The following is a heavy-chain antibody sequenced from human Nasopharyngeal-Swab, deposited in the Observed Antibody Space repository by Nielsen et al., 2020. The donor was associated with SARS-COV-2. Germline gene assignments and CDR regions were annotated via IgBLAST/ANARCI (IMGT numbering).Heavy chain of an antibody. V-gene: IGHV1-69*13. CDR1: GYTFSDYY. Sequence: SVKVSCKASGYTFSDYYIHWVRQAPGQGLEWMGGIIPIFGTANYAQKFQGRVTITADESTSTAYMELSSLRSEDTAVYYCARDTTYYDSSGQFDYWGQGTLVTVSS. D-gene: IGHD3-22*01. J-gene: IGHJ4*02. CDR2: IIPIFGTA. CDR3: ARDTTYYDSSGQFDY.